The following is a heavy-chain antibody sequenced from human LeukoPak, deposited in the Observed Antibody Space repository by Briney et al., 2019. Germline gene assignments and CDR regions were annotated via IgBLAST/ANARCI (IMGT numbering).Heavy chain of an antibody. Sequence: TLSLTCTVSGGSISSGDYYWSWIRQPPGKALEWLALIYWNDDKRYSPSLKSRLTITKDTSKNQVVLTMTNMDPVDTATYYCAHRNSDYRAFDIWGQGTMVTVSS. CDR2: IYWNDDK. V-gene: IGHV2-5*01. CDR3: AHRNSDYRAFDI. J-gene: IGHJ3*02. CDR1: GGSISSGDYY. D-gene: IGHD4-11*01.